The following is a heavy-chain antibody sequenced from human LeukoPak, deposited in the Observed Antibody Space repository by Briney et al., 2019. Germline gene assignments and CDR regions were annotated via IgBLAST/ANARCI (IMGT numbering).Heavy chain of an antibody. CDR1: GGSISSYY. Sequence: SETLSLTCTVSGGSISSYYWSWIRQPAGKGLEWIGRIYTSGSTNYNPSLKCRVTMSVDTSKNQFSLKLSSVTASDTAVYYCARFVEDIVVVPAAMNYYYYMDVWGKGTTVTVSS. V-gene: IGHV4-4*07. D-gene: IGHD2-2*01. CDR3: ARFVEDIVVVPAAMNYYYYMDV. J-gene: IGHJ6*03. CDR2: IYTSGST.